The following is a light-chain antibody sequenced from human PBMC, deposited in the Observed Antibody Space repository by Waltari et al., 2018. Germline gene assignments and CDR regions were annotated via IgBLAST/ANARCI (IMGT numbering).Light chain of an antibody. CDR2: DVN. CDR1: RSDVGGYHC. V-gene: IGLV2-14*01. CDR3: SSYTSSGTFVL. J-gene: IGLJ2*01. Sequence: QSALTQPASVSGSPGQSIPISCTGTRSDVGGYHCVSWYQQPPGKAPQLVIYDVNKRPSGVSTRFSGSKSGNTASLTISGLQAEDEADYYCSSYTSSGTFVLFGGGTKVTVL.